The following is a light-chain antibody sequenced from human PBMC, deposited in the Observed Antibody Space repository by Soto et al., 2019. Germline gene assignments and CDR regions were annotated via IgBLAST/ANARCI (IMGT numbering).Light chain of an antibody. V-gene: IGKV3-20*01. J-gene: IGKJ2*01. CDR1: QSVGSTY. CDR2: EAS. Sequence: EILLTQSPGTLSLSPGERATLSCRTRQSVGSTYLAWSQQKPGQAPRLLIYEASRRATGIPDRFSGSGSGTDFTLTISRLEPEDFAVYYGQQFGTSPRYTFGQGTKLEI. CDR3: QQFGTSPRYT.